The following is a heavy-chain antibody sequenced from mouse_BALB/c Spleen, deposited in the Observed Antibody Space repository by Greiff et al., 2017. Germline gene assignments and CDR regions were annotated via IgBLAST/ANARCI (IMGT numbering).Heavy chain of an antibody. CDR3: ARGNYYAMDY. CDR1: GFTFSDYY. CDR2: ISDGGSYT. Sequence: EVQVVESGGGLVKPGGSLKLSCAASGFTFSDYYMYWVRQTPGKRLEWVATISDGGSYTYYPDSVKGRFTISRDNAKNNLYLQMSSLKSEDTAMYYCARGNYYAMDYWGQGTSVTVSS. J-gene: IGHJ4*01. V-gene: IGHV5-4*02.